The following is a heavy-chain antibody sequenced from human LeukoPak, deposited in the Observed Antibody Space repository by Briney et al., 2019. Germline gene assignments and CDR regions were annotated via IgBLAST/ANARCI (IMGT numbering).Heavy chain of an antibody. Sequence: PGESLKISCKGSGYCFTSYWIGWVRQTPGKGLEWMGIIYPGDSDTRYSPSFQGQVTISADKSISTAYLQWSSLKASDTAMYYCARHGYSSSWYTNWSYYYYMDVWGKGTTVTVSS. D-gene: IGHD6-13*01. CDR2: IYPGDSDT. V-gene: IGHV5-51*01. J-gene: IGHJ6*03. CDR3: ARHGYSSSWYTNWSYYYYMDV. CDR1: GYCFTSYW.